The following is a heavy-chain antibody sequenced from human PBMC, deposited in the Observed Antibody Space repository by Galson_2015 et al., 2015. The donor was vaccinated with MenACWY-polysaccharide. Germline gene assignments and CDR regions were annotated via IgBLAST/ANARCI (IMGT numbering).Heavy chain of an antibody. V-gene: IGHV1-69*13. Sequence: SVKVSCKVSGGAFSRLLISWVRQAPGQGLQWMGGTIPIFGTSSHAEKFKDRVTITADESTNTAYMELSSLRFEDTAVYYCAEDHATRTQQIHYYGLDFWGPGTSFS. CDR3: AEDHATRTQQIHYYGLDF. CDR2: TIPIFGTS. J-gene: IGHJ6*02. CDR1: GGAFSRLL. D-gene: IGHD5-12*01.